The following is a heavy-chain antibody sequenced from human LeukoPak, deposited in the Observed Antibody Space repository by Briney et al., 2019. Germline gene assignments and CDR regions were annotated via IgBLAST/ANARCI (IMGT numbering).Heavy chain of an antibody. V-gene: IGHV3-15*01. CDR2: IKRTSDGGTT. CDR3: ATDLLDD. Sequence: GGSLRPSCAASGFTFSNAWMSWVRQAPGEGLEWVGRIKRTSDGGTTDYAAPVKGRFTISRDDSKNMVYLQMNSLTTEDTAVYYCATDLLDDWGQGTLVTVSS. J-gene: IGHJ4*02. CDR1: GFTFSNAW.